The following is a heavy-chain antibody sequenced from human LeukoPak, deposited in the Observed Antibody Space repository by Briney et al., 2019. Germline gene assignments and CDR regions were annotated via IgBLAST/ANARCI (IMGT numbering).Heavy chain of an antibody. CDR1: GGTYSSYA. CDR3: ARSNYAHFDP. J-gene: IGHJ5*02. CDR2: IIPIFGTA. V-gene: IGHV1-69*05. D-gene: IGHD4-11*01. Sequence: SVKVSCKASGGTYSSYAISWVRQAPGQGLEWMGGIIPIFGTANYAQKFQGRVTITTDESTSTAYMELSSLRSEDTAVYYCARSNYAHFDPWGQGTLVTVSS.